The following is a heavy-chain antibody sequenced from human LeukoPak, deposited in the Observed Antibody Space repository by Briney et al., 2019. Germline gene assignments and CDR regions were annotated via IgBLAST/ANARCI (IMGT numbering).Heavy chain of an antibody. CDR2: ILYSADNT. J-gene: IGHJ6*04. CDR1: GFNVTNFA. V-gene: IGHV3-30*04. Sequence: GSLRLSCAASGFNVTNFAMHWVRQAPGKGLEWVTLILYSADNTYYADPVKGRFTFSRDKYKNTLYLQMNSLRPDDSAVYYCASDPRDGGQNVWGKGTTVTVSS. D-gene: IGHD5-24*01. CDR3: ASDPRDGGQNV.